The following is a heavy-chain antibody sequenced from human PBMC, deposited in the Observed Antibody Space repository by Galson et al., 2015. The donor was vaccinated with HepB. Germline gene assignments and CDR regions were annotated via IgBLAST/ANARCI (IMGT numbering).Heavy chain of an antibody. CDR2: TYYRSKWYY. CDR3: ARNVYYDTSGYYYKPGWVDP. Sequence: CAISGDSVSSNSAAWNWIRQSPSRGLEWLGRTYYRSKWYYDYAVSVRSRITINPDISRNQFSPQLYSVTPEDTAVYYCARNVYYDTSGYYYKPGWVDPWGQGTLVTVSS. CDR1: GDSVSSNSAA. J-gene: IGHJ5*02. V-gene: IGHV6-1*01. D-gene: IGHD3-22*01.